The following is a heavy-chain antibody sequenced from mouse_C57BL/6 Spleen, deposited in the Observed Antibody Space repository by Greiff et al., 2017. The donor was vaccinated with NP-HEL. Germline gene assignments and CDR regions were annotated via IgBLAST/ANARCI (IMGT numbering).Heavy chain of an antibody. Sequence: VQLQQSGPELVKPGASVKISCKASGYTFTDYYMNWVKQSHGKSLEWIGDINPNNGGTSYNQKFKGKATLTVDKSSSTAYMELRSLTSEDSAVYYCARYRSYGSSYWYFDVWGTGTTVTVSS. D-gene: IGHD1-1*01. CDR1: GYTFTDYY. V-gene: IGHV1-26*01. CDR3: ARYRSYGSSYWYFDV. CDR2: INPNNGGT. J-gene: IGHJ1*03.